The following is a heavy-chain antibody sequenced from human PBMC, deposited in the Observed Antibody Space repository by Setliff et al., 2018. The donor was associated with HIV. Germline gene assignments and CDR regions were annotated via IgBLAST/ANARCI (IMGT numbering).Heavy chain of an antibody. CDR2: ISDSGTTI. CDR3: ARRETGVLYFGTFYYNGMDV. D-gene: IGHD2-8*01. Sequence: LSLSCAASGFTFEKYAMTWVRQGPGKGLEWVSGISDSGTTIYYADFVKGRFTISRDNAKNSLYLQMDSLRVEDTAVYYCARRETGVLYFGTFYYNGMDVWGQGTTVTVSS. CDR1: GFTFEKYA. J-gene: IGHJ6*02. V-gene: IGHV3-48*03.